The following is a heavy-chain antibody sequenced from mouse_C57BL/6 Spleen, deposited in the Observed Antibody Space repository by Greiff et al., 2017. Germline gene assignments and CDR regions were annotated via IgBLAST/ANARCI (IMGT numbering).Heavy chain of an antibody. CDR3: ARRDYDGASAMDY. J-gene: IGHJ4*01. CDR1: GFTFSDYY. V-gene: IGHV5-12*01. D-gene: IGHD2-4*01. Sequence: EVHLVESGGGLVQPGGSLKLSCAASGFTFSDYYMYWVRQTPEKRLEWVAYISNGVGSTYYPDTVKGRFTISRDNAKNTLYLQMSRLKSEDTAMYYCARRDYDGASAMDYWGQGTSVTVSS. CDR2: ISNGVGST.